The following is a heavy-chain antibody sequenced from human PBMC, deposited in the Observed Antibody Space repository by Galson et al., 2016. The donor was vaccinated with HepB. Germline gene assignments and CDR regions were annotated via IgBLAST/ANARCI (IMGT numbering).Heavy chain of an antibody. V-gene: IGHV3-74*01. CDR2: INEHGTRI. J-gene: IGHJ5*02. CDR1: GFIVSNNW. CDR3: AREKGDVDLRFLEWHGALDP. Sequence: SLRLSCAASGFIVSNNWMHWVRQAPGKGLVWVARINEHGTRIDYAESVRGRFTIFRDNSKNPLYLQMNILRAEDTAVDFCAREKGDVDLRFLEWHGALDPWGQGTLVIVSS. D-gene: IGHD3-3*01.